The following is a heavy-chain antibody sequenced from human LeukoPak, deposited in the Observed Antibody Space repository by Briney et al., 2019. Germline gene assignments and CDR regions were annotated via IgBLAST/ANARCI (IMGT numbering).Heavy chain of an antibody. J-gene: IGHJ6*02. CDR3: ARARWELPSEYYYGMDV. Sequence: TGGSLRLSCAASGFTFSDYYMSWIRQAPGKGLEWVSYISSSGSTICYADSVKGRFTISRDNAKNSLYLQMNSLRAEDTAVYYCARARWELPSEYYYGMDVWGQGTTVTVSS. D-gene: IGHD1-26*01. CDR1: GFTFSDYY. V-gene: IGHV3-11*01. CDR2: ISSSGSTI.